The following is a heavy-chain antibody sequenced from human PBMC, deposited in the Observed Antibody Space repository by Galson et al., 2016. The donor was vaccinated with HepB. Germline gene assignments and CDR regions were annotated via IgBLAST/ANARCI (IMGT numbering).Heavy chain of an antibody. Sequence: SVKVSCKASGYTFTSYGISWVRQAPGQGHEWMGWISAHNGNTNYAQKFQGRVTMTTDTSTSTAYMELRSLSSDGTAVYYCARILSSSWYSGGYYYGLDGWGQGTTVTVSS. V-gene: IGHV1-18*01. CDR3: ARILSSSWYSGGYYYGLDG. J-gene: IGHJ6*02. CDR1: GYTFTSYG. D-gene: IGHD6-13*01. CDR2: ISAHNGNT.